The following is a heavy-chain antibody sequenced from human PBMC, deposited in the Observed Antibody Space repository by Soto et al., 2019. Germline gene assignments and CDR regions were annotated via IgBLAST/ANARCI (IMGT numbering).Heavy chain of an antibody. CDR1: GYTFTSYA. V-gene: IGHV7-4-1*01. J-gene: IGHJ6*03. D-gene: IGHD4-17*01. Sequence: ASVKVSCKASGYTFTSYAMNWVRQAPGQGLEWMGWINTNTGNPTYAQGFTGRFVFSLDTSVSTAYLQICSLKAEDTALYYCAKDHYGDYAGYYYYMDVWGKGTTVTVSS. CDR2: INTNTGNP. CDR3: AKDHYGDYAGYYYYMDV.